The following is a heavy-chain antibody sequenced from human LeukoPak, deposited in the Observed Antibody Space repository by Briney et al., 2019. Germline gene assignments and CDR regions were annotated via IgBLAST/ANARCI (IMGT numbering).Heavy chain of an antibody. Sequence: GGSLRLSCAASGFTFTTSAMTWVRQAPGKGLEWVAYISSSGSPIYYADSVKGRFSISRDNAKNSLYLQMNSLRAEDTAGYYCAGGMVTPFDYWGQGTLVTVTS. CDR1: GFTFTTSA. CDR3: AGGMVTPFDY. D-gene: IGHD4-23*01. V-gene: IGHV3-48*03. J-gene: IGHJ4*02. CDR2: ISSSGSPI.